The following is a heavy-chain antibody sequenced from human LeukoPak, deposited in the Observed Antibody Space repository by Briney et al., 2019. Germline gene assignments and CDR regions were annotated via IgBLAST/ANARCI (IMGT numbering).Heavy chain of an antibody. Sequence: SETLSLTCTVSGGSISSGDYYWSWIRQPPGKGLEWIGYIYYSGSTYYNPSLKSRVTISVDTSKNQFSLKLSSVTAADTAVYYCASGIGGYCSGGSCPYDAFDIWGQGTMVTVSS. J-gene: IGHJ3*02. V-gene: IGHV4-30-4*01. D-gene: IGHD2-15*01. CDR2: IYYSGST. CDR3: ASGIGGYCSGGSCPYDAFDI. CDR1: GGSISSGDYY.